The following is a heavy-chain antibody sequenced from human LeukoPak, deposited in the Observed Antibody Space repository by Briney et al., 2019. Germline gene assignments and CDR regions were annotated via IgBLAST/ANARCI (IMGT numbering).Heavy chain of an antibody. D-gene: IGHD2-2*01. V-gene: IGHV1-46*01. CDR3: ARDIVVVPAAPVCGMDV. Sequence: ASVKVSCKASGYTFTSYYMHWVRQAPGQGLEWMGIINPSGGSTSYAQKFQGRVTMTRDTSTSTVYMELSSLRSEDTAVYYCARDIVVVPAAPVCGMDVWGKGTTVTVSS. CDR1: GYTFTSYY. J-gene: IGHJ6*04. CDR2: INPSGGST.